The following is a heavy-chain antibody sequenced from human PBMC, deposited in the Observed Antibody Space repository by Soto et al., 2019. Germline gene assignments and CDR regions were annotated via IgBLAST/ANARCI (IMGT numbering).Heavy chain of an antibody. D-gene: IGHD6-13*01. J-gene: IGHJ4*02. CDR2: IKSKTDGGTT. CDR1: GFTFSNAW. Sequence: GGSLRLSCAASGFTFSNAWMSWVRQAPGKGLEWVGRIKSKTDGGTTDYAAPVKGRFTISRDDSKNTLYLQMNSLKTEDTAVYYCTTDLYGSWPALDYWGQGTLVTVSS. V-gene: IGHV3-15*01. CDR3: TTDLYGSWPALDY.